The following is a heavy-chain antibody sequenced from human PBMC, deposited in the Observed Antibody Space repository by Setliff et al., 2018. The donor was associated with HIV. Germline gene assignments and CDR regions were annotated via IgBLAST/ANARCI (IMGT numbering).Heavy chain of an antibody. CDR2: IKSKKDGGTT. Sequence: PGGSLRLSCATSGFNFNEAWMSWVRQAPGKGLECVGRIKSKKDGGTTHYPAPVKGRFTISRDDSKNMVYLEMNSLQTDDTAVYYCTTDEWNWGRGTLVTVSS. J-gene: IGHJ4*02. CDR3: TTDEWN. CDR1: GFNFNEAW. D-gene: IGHD3-3*01. V-gene: IGHV3-15*01.